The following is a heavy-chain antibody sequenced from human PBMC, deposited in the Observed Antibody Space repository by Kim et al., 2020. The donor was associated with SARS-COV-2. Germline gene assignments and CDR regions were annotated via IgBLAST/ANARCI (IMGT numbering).Heavy chain of an antibody. D-gene: IGHD2-21*01. CDR3: ARDPHIVVVIAMVAFDY. Sequence: GGSLRLSCAASGFTFSSYAMHWVRQAPGKGLEWVAVISYDGSNKYYADSVKGRFTISRDNSKNTLYLQMNSLRAEDTAVYYCARDPHIVVVIAMVAFDYWGQGTLVTVSS. CDR2: ISYDGSNK. J-gene: IGHJ4*02. CDR1: GFTFSSYA. V-gene: IGHV3-30-3*01.